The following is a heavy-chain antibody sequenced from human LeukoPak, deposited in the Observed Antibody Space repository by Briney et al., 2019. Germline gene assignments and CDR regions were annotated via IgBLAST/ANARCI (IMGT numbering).Heavy chain of an antibody. Sequence: GASVKVSCKTSGYTFTDYFMHWVRQAPGQGGQGLERMGWVTPNSGNTKYAQKFQGRVTMTRDTSISTAYMELSRLTSDDTAIYYCARIGVSGSYWDFDQWGQGTLVTVSS. D-gene: IGHD1-26*01. CDR1: GYTFTDYF. J-gene: IGHJ4*02. CDR3: ARIGVSGSYWDFDQ. CDR2: VTPNSGNT. V-gene: IGHV1-2*02.